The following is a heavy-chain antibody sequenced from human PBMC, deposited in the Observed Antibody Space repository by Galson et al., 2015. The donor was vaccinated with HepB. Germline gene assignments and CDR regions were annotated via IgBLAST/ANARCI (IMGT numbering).Heavy chain of an antibody. J-gene: IGHJ4*02. Sequence: SVKVSCKASGGNFRSYTFSWVRQAPGQRLEWMGRIIPLHGVGEVAQNFKGRLKNTAEISSASVLETPPDGSSTIVHMELTDLKSEDTAVYYCATSPTTTDPLDFWGPGTQVTVSS. CDR3: DLKSEDTAVYYCATSPTTTDPLDF. CDR1: GGNFRSYT. CDR2: IIPLHGVG. D-gene: IGHD3-10*01. V-gene: IGHV1-69*02.